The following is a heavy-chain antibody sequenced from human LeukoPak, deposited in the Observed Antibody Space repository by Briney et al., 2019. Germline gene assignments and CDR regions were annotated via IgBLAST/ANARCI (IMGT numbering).Heavy chain of an antibody. CDR1: GYTFSNYG. D-gene: IGHD2/OR15-2a*01. Sequence: GASVKVSCKASGYTFSNYGITWVRQAPGQGLEWLGWISAYKGNTNYAQKLQGRVTMTTDTSTSTAYMELRSLRSDDTAVYYCARFYRTLYYYYMDVWGKGTTVTISS. CDR3: ARFYRTLYYYYMDV. V-gene: IGHV1-18*01. J-gene: IGHJ6*03. CDR2: ISAYKGNT.